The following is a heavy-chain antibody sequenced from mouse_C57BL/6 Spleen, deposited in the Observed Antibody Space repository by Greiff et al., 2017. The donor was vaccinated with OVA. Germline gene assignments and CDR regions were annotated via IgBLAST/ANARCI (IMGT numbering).Heavy chain of an antibody. J-gene: IGHJ1*03. Sequence: VQLQQPGAELVKPGASVKLSCKASGYTFTSYWMQWVKQRPGQGLEWIGEIDPSDSYTNYNQKFKGKATLTVDTSSSTAYMQLSSLTSEDSAVYYCARSWGYYGYFDVWGTGTTVTVSS. D-gene: IGHD2-2*01. CDR3: ARSWGYYGYFDV. V-gene: IGHV1-50*01. CDR1: GYTFTSYW. CDR2: IDPSDSYT.